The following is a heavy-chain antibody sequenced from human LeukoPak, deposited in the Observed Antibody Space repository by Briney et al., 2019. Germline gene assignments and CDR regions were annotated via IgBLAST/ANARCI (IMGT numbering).Heavy chain of an antibody. CDR2: ISAYNGNT. J-gene: IGHJ4*02. CDR1: GYTFTSYG. V-gene: IGHV1-18*01. CDR3: ARGGPEYDFWSGYYSD. Sequence: ASMKVSCKASGYTFTSYGISWVRQAPGQGLEWMGWISAYNGNTNYAQKLQGRVTMTTDTSTSTAYMELRGLRSDDTAVYYCARGGPEYDFWSGYYSDWGQGTLVTVSS. D-gene: IGHD3-3*01.